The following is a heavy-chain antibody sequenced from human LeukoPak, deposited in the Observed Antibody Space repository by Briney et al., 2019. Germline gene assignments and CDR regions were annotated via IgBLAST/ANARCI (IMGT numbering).Heavy chain of an antibody. CDR2: IRYDGSNK. J-gene: IGHJ4*02. CDR3: AKDGHRSIAAHFDY. V-gene: IGHV3-30*02. D-gene: IGHD6-6*01. CDR1: GFTFSSYG. Sequence: GGSLRLSCAASGFTFSSYGMHWVRQAPGKGLEWVAFIRYDGSNKYYADSVKGRFTISRDNSKNTLCLQMNSLRAEDTAVYYCAKDGHRSIAAHFDYWGQGTLVTVSS.